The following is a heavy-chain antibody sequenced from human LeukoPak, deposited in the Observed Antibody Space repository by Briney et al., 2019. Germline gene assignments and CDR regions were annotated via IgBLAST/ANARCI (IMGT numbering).Heavy chain of an antibody. CDR1: RFAFNKFA. V-gene: IGHV3-23*01. Sequence: GGSLRLSCAASRFAFNKFAMSWVRQAPGKGLEWVSAISGSGGSTYYADSVKGRFTISRDNSKNTLYLQMNSLRAEDTAVYYCAKDDRNYGDYVGYWGQGTLVTVSS. CDR2: ISGSGGST. D-gene: IGHD4-17*01. J-gene: IGHJ4*02. CDR3: AKDDRNYGDYVGY.